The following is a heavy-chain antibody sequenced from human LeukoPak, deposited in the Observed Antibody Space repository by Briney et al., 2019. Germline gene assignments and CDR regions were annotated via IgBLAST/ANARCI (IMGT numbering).Heavy chain of an antibody. J-gene: IGHJ4*02. CDR3: ARGKEDYVWGSYRYTPAFDY. Sequence: SETLSLTCTVSGGSISSSSYYWGWIRQPPGKGLEWIGSIYYSGSTNYNPSLKSRVTISVDTSKNQFSLKLSSVTAADTAVYYCARGKEDYVWGSYRYTPAFDYWGQGTLVTVSS. CDR2: IYYSGST. D-gene: IGHD3-16*02. CDR1: GGSISSSSYY. V-gene: IGHV4-39*07.